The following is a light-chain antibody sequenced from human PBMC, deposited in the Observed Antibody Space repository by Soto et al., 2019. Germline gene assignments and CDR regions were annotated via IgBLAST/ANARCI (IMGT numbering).Light chain of an antibody. CDR3: QQNFSPLLS. Sequence: DIQMTQSPSSLSASVGDKVTITCRASQSISSSLNWYQQKSGKAPNLLIYGVSRLQGGVPARFSGSGSGTEFTLTITNFQPEDFATYYCQQNFSPLLSFGGGTKVDIK. CDR1: QSISSS. CDR2: GVS. J-gene: IGKJ4*01. V-gene: IGKV1-39*01.